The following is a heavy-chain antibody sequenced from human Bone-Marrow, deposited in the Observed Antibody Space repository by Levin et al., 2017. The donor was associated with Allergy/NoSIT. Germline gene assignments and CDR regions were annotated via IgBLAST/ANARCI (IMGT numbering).Heavy chain of an antibody. V-gene: IGHV4-30-4*01. CDR1: GGSISSADYY. Sequence: PSETLSLTCTVSGGSISSADYYWSWIRQPPGKGLEWIGYTYYTGSTYYNPSLKSRVTISVDTSQNQFSLNLTSVTAADTAVYYCANDRRYSHGFPWFDPWGHGTLVTVSS. J-gene: IGHJ5*02. CDR2: TYYTGST. D-gene: IGHD5-18*01. CDR3: ANDRRYSHGFPWFDP.